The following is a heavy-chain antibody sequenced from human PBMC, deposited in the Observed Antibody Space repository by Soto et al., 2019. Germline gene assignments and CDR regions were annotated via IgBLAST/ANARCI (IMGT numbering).Heavy chain of an antibody. Sequence: QVQLVQSGAEVKKPGASVKVSCKVSGYTLTELSMHWVRQAPGKGLEWMGGFDPEDGETIYAQKFQGRVTMTEDTSTGTAYMELSSLRSEDTAVYYCATFRQSGSYYAGYYYYGMDVWGQGTTVTVSS. CDR2: FDPEDGET. D-gene: IGHD1-26*01. J-gene: IGHJ6*02. CDR3: ATFRQSGSYYAGYYYYGMDV. V-gene: IGHV1-24*01. CDR1: GYTLTELS.